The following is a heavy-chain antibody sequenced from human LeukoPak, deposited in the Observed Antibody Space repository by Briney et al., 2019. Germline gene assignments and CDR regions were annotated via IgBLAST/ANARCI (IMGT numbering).Heavy chain of an antibody. V-gene: IGHV3-66*02. CDR3: ARFEDGTGPFDY. D-gene: IGHD1-1*01. CDR1: GFTVSSNY. CDR2: LYSGGGT. J-gene: IGHJ4*02. Sequence: GGSLRLSCAASGFTVSSNYMSWVRQAPGKGLEWVSVLYSGGGTYYADSVEGRFTISRDNSKNTLYLQMNSLRPEDTAVYYCARFEDGTGPFDYWGQGTLVTVSS.